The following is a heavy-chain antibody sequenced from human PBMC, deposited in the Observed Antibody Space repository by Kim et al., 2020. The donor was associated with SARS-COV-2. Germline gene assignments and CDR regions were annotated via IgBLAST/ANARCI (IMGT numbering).Heavy chain of an antibody. J-gene: IGHJ6*02. D-gene: IGHD2-8*01. CDR1: GFTFDDYA. V-gene: IGHV3-9*01. Sequence: GGSLRLSCAASGFTFDDYAMHWVRQDPGKGLEWVSGISWNSGSIAYADSVKGRFTISRDNAKNSLYLQMNSLRPEDTALYYCAKDRYCTNAICYRGMDVWGQGTTVTVS. CDR2: ISWNSGSI. CDR3: AKDRYCTNAICYRGMDV.